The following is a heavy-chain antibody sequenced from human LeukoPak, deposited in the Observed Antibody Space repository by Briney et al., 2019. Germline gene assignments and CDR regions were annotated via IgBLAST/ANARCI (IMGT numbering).Heavy chain of an antibody. CDR2: INPNSGGT. CDR1: GYSFTDYY. Sequence: ASVKVSCKTSGYSFTDYYMHWVRQAPGQGLEWMGWINPNSGGTSSAQKFQGRVTMTRETSITTVYMEVNWLTSDDTAMYYCARADRLHGGPYLIGPWGQGTLVTVSS. J-gene: IGHJ5*02. D-gene: IGHD3-16*01. CDR3: ARADRLHGGPYLIGP. V-gene: IGHV1-2*02.